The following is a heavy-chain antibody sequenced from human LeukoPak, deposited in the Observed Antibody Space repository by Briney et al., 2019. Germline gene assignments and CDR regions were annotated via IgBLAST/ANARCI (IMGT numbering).Heavy chain of an antibody. V-gene: IGHV4-59*01. J-gene: IGHJ4*02. Sequence: SETLSLTCTVSGGSISSYYWSWIRQPPGKGLEGIGYIYYSGSTNYSPSLRSRVTISVDTSKNEFSLKLRSVTAADTAEYYCARVTGYMIEDYFDYWGQGTLVTVSS. CDR1: GGSISSYY. D-gene: IGHD3-22*01. CDR2: IYYSGST. CDR3: ARVTGYMIEDYFDY.